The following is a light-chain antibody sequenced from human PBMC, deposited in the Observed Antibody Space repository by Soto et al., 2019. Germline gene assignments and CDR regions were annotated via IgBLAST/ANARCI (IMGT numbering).Light chain of an antibody. Sequence: EIVLTQSPGPLFLSPGERPPLSCGPIQVFASGSLAWYQQKPGQAPRLLFYGASSRATGIPDRFSGSGSGADFTLTISRLEPEDFAVYYCHQYGISPPVTFGQGTRLEIK. CDR1: QVFASGS. CDR2: GAS. J-gene: IGKJ5*01. V-gene: IGKV3-20*01. CDR3: HQYGISPPVT.